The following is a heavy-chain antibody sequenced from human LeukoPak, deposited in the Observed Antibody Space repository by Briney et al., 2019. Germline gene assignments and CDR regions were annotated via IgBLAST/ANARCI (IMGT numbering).Heavy chain of an antibody. CDR3: ARLDIVVVPATILGWFEW. Sequence: SETPSLTSAADGVSFSGYYWSWVRQPAGRGMGWIGDINDGGRTNYNPSLKGQVTISVNTSKNHCSLKRSSVTAADTAVYYCARLDIVVVPATILGWFEWWGQGTLVTVSS. D-gene: IGHD2-2*03. V-gene: IGHV4-34*01. CDR1: GVSFSGYY. J-gene: IGHJ5*01. CDR2: INDGGRT.